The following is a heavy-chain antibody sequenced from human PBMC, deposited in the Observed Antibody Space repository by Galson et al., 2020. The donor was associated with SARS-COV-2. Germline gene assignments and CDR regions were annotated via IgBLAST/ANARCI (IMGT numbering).Heavy chain of an antibody. CDR1: GYIFNDYF. CDR3: VRHPFSEYSNELPPYYMDV. J-gene: IGHJ6*03. D-gene: IGHD4-4*01. CDR2: IDPTDSYT. Sequence: HGESLKISCKASGYIFNDYFISWVRQMPGKGLEWMGRIDPTDSYTNYSPSFQGHVTMSVDKSIGTAYLRWSSLRASDTAMYYCVRHPFSEYSNELPPYYMDVWGKGTTVAVSS. V-gene: IGHV5-10-1*01.